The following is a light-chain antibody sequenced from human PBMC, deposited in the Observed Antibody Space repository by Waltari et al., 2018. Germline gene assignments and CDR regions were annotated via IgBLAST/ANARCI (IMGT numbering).Light chain of an antibody. CDR2: GAS. J-gene: IGKJ4*01. V-gene: IGKV4-1*01. Sequence: DIVMTQSPDSLAVSLGERATINCKSSPSVFYSHNSKNYLAWYQQKPGQPPKLLIYGASARESGVPDRFSGSGSGTDFTLTISNLQAADVAVYYCQQYYSTLVTFGGGTKVEIK. CDR3: QQYYSTLVT. CDR1: PSVFYSHNSKNY.